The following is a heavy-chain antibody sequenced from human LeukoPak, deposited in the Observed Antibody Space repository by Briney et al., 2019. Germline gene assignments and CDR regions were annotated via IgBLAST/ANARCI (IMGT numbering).Heavy chain of an antibody. CDR2: MNPNSGNT. CDR3: ARDEPSPDSTDLDY. D-gene: IGHD2/OR15-2a*01. CDR1: GYTFTSYD. J-gene: IGHJ4*02. Sequence: ASVKVSCKASGYTFTSYDINWVRQATGQGFEWMGWMNPNSGNTGYAQKFQGRVTMTRDTSTSTVYMELSSLRSEDTAVYYCARDEPSPDSTDLDYWGQGTLVTVSS. V-gene: IGHV1-8*02.